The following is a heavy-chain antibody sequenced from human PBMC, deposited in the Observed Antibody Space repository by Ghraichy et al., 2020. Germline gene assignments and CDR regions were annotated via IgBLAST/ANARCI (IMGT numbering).Heavy chain of an antibody. CDR1: GFTFSSYA. V-gene: IGHV3-64D*06. D-gene: IGHD2-2*02. CDR2: ISGNGGST. CDR3: VKDRHCSTITCYNAFDI. Sequence: GSLNISCSASGFTFSSYAMYWVRQAPGKGLEYVSVISGNGGSTFYADSVKGRFTISRDNSRNTLYLQMSSLRAEDTAGYYCVKDRHCSTITCYNAFDIWGQGTMVTVSS. J-gene: IGHJ3*02.